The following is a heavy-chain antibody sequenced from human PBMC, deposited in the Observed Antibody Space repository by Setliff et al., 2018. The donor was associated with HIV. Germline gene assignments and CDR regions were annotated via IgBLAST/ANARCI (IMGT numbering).Heavy chain of an antibody. CDR2: INSDGSST. Sequence: GGSLRLSCVASGFTLSRYWMHWVRQAPGKGLVWVSRINSDGSSTGYADSVEGRFTISRDNAKNTLYLQMNSLRAEDTALYYCARQVVPVDMEADAFNVWGQGTVVTVSS. CDR3: ARQVVPVDMEADAFNV. CDR1: GFTLSRYW. J-gene: IGHJ3*01. V-gene: IGHV3-74*01. D-gene: IGHD2-2*01.